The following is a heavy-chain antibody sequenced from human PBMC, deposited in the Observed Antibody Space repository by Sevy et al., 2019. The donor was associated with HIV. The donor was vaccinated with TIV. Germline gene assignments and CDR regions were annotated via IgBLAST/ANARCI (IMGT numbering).Heavy chain of an antibody. J-gene: IGHJ5*02. CDR2: IKSKTDGGTT. CDR1: GFTFSNAW. V-gene: IGHV3-15*01. D-gene: IGHD3-22*01. CDR3: TTAQYYYDSSGYGSP. Sequence: GGSLRLSCAASGFTFSNAWMSWVRQAPGKGLEWVGRIKSKTDGGTTDYAVPVKGRFTISRDDSKNTLYLQMNSLKTEDTAVYYCTTAQYYYDSSGYGSPWGQGTLVTVSS.